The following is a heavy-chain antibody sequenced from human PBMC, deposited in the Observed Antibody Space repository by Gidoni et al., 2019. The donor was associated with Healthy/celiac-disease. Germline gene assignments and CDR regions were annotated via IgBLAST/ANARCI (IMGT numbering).Heavy chain of an antibody. CDR2: INPNSGGT. Sequence: QVQLVQSGAEVKKPGASVKVSCKASGYTFTGYYMHWVRQAPGQGLEWMGWINPNSGGTNYAQKFQGRVTMTRDTSISTAYMELSRLRSDDTAVYYCARTLGYSYVIDAFDIWGQGTMVTVSS. D-gene: IGHD5-18*01. CDR1: GYTFTGYY. J-gene: IGHJ3*02. CDR3: ARTLGYSYVIDAFDI. V-gene: IGHV1-2*02.